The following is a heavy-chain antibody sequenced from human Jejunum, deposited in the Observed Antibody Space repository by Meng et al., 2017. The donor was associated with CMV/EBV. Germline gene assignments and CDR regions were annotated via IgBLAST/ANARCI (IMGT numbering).Heavy chain of an antibody. CDR2: IHDTVST. Sequence: LIVVLSWSSTSVCYYYWSSRRQPRGKVLWWIVYIHDTVSTYYNPPRTSRVDISVGTSNNLFPLTLTAVTAEDTALYFCARVSMFVAFDSWGQGTLVTVSS. V-gene: IGHV4-30-4*01. D-gene: IGHD3-10*02. J-gene: IGHJ4*02. CDR3: ARVSMFVAFDS. CDR1: WSSTSVCYYY.